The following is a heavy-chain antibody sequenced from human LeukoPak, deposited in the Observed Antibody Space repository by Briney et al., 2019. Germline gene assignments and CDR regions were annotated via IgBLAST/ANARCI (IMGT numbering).Heavy chain of an antibody. V-gene: IGHV1-24*01. D-gene: IGHD3-22*01. Sequence: GASVKVSCKVSGYTLTELSMRWVRQAPGKGLEWMGGFDPEDGETIYAQKFQGRVTMTEDTSTDTAYMELSSLRSEDTAVYYCATPYYYDSSGYYRSFDYWGQGTLVTVSS. CDR1: GYTLTELS. CDR3: ATPYYYDSSGYYRSFDY. CDR2: FDPEDGET. J-gene: IGHJ4*02.